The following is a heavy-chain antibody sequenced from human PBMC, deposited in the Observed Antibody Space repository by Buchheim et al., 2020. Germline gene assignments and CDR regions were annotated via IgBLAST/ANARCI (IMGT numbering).Heavy chain of an antibody. CDR2: INHSGST. V-gene: IGHV4-34*01. J-gene: IGHJ4*02. D-gene: IGHD4-17*01. Sequence: QVQLQQWGAGLLKPSETLSLTCAVYGGSFSGYYWSWIRQPTGKGLEWIGEINHSGSTNYNPSLKSRVTISVDTSKNQFSLKLSSVTAADTAVYYCARGRGYGDYVIGYWGQGTL. CDR3: ARGRGYGDYVIGY. CDR1: GGSFSGYY.